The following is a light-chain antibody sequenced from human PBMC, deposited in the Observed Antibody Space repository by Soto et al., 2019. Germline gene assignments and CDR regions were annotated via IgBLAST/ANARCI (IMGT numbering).Light chain of an antibody. CDR3: QQYNSYSLT. V-gene: IGKV1-5*03. CDR2: KAS. J-gene: IGKJ4*01. CDR1: QSISNW. Sequence: DIQMTQSPSTLSASVGERVTITCRASQSISNWLAWYQQKPGKAPKLLIYKASSLESGVPSRFSGSGSGTEFTLTISSLQPDDFATYYCQQYNSYSLTCGGGTKVDIK.